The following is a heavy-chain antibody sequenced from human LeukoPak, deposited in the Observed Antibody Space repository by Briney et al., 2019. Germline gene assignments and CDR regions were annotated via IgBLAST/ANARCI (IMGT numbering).Heavy chain of an antibody. CDR2: LYISGST. J-gene: IGHJ4*02. Sequence: PSETLSLTCTVSGGSISSYYWSWIRQPAGRGLEWIGRLYISGSTDYNPSLKSRVTISVDTSKNQFSLKLSSVTAADTAVYFCARDLSGSLYFDYWGQGVLVTVSS. V-gene: IGHV4-4*07. CDR1: GGSISSYY. D-gene: IGHD3-10*01. CDR3: ARDLSGSLYFDY.